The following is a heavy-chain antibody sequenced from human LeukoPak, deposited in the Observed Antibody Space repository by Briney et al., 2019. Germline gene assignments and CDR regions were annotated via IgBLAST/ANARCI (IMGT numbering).Heavy chain of an antibody. Sequence: GGSLRLSCAASGFTFSSYAMSWVRQAPGKGLEWVSAISGSGGSTYYADSVKGRFTISRDNSKNTLYLQMNSLGAEDTAVYYCAKDRTSGQWLAGLFDYWGQGTLVTVSS. J-gene: IGHJ4*02. CDR1: GFTFSSYA. V-gene: IGHV3-23*01. D-gene: IGHD6-19*01. CDR2: ISGSGGST. CDR3: AKDRTSGQWLAGLFDY.